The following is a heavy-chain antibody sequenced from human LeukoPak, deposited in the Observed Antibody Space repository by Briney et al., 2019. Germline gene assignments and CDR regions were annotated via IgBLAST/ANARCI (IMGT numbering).Heavy chain of an antibody. Sequence: RGSLRLSCAASGFIFTNYFMSWVRQAPGKGLEWVASIKHDGSEKYYVDSVRGRFTISRDNTMNSLYLQMSSLRAEDTAVYYCATDRGWRTSGYYLYYFEYWGQGTLVTFSS. J-gene: IGHJ4*02. CDR1: GFIFTNYF. CDR2: IKHDGSEK. D-gene: IGHD3-3*01. V-gene: IGHV3-7*01. CDR3: ATDRGWRTSGYYLYYFEY.